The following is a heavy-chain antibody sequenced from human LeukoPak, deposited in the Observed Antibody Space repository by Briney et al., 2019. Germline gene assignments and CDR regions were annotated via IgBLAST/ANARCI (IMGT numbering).Heavy chain of an antibody. J-gene: IGHJ4*02. V-gene: IGHV4-59*08. CDR1: GGSISSYY. CDR2: IYYSGST. CDR3: ARIRTYYYDSSLPDYFDY. Sequence: PSETLSLTCTVSGGSISSYYWSWIRQPPGKGLEWIGYIYYSGSTNYNPSLRSRVTISVDTSKNQFSLKLSPVTAADTAVYHCARIRTYYYDSSLPDYFDYWGQGTLVTVSS. D-gene: IGHD3-22*01.